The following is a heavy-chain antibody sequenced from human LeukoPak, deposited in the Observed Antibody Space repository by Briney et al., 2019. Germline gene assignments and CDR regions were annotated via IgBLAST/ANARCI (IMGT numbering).Heavy chain of an antibody. V-gene: IGHV1-24*01. CDR2: FDPEDGET. Sequence: ASVKVSCKVSGYILTEVSMHWVRQAPGKGLEWMGGFDPEDGETIYAQKFQGRVTMTEDTSTDTAYMELSSLRSEDTAVYYCAKANWGSFGLDYWGQGTLVTVSS. J-gene: IGHJ4*02. CDR3: AKANWGSFGLDY. D-gene: IGHD7-27*01. CDR1: GYILTEVS.